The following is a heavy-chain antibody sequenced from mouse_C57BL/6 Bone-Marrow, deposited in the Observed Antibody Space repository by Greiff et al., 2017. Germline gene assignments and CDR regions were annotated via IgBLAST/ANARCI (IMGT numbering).Heavy chain of an antibody. J-gene: IGHJ2*01. V-gene: IGHV1-50*01. Sequence: QVQLQQPGAELVKPGASVKLSCKASGYTFTSYWMQWVKQRPGQGLEWIGEIDPSDSYTNYNQKFKGKATLTVDTSSSTAYMQLSSLTSEDSAVXYCASGGAFDYWGQGTTLTVSS. CDR3: ASGGAFDY. CDR1: GYTFTSYW. CDR2: IDPSDSYT.